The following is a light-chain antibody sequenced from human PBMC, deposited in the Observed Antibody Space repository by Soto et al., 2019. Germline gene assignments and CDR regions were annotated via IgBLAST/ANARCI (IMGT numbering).Light chain of an antibody. Sequence: DIQLTQSPSFLSASVGDRVTITCRASQGISSYLAWYQQKPGKAPKLLIYAASTLQSGVPSMFSGSGSGTEFTLTISSLQPEDFATYYCQQLNSDPITFGQGSRLEIK. CDR1: QGISSY. V-gene: IGKV1-9*01. CDR3: QQLNSDPIT. J-gene: IGKJ5*01. CDR2: AAS.